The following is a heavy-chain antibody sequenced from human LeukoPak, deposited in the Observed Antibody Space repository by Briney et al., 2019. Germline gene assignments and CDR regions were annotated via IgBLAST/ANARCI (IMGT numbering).Heavy chain of an antibody. CDR1: GYSFTSYW. Sequence: GESLKISCKGSGYSFTSYWIGWVRQMPGKALEWMGIIYPGDSDTRYSPSFQGQVTISADKSISTAYLQWSSLQASDTAMYYCARLGYCGGDCSHDAFDIWGQGTMVTVSS. J-gene: IGHJ3*02. V-gene: IGHV5-51*01. CDR3: ARLGYCGGDCSHDAFDI. D-gene: IGHD2-21*01. CDR2: IYPGDSDT.